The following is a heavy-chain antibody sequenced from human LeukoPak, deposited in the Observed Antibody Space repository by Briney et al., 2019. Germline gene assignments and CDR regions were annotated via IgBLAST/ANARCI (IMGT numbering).Heavy chain of an antibody. V-gene: IGHV3-15*01. CDR2: IKSKTDGGTT. Sequence: GGSLRLSCAASGFTFSNAWMSWVRQAPGKGLEWVGRIKSKTDGGTTDYAAPVKGRFTISRDDSKNTLYLQMNSLRVEDTAVYYCARPYYSNYYYYGMDVWGQGTTVTVSS. D-gene: IGHD3-22*01. J-gene: IGHJ6*02. CDR3: ARPYYSNYYYYGMDV. CDR1: GFTFSNAW.